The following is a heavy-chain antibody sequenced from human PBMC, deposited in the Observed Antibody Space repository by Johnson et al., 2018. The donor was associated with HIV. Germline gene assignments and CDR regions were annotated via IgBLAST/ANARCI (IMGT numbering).Heavy chain of an antibody. CDR1: GFTFSSYW. CDR3: AKDLSSGWYHAVDI. D-gene: IGHD6-19*01. J-gene: IGHJ3*02. Sequence: VQLVESGGGLVQPAASLRLSCAASGFTFSSYWMSWVRQAPGKGLEWVANIKQEGSEKNYVDSVKGRLTISRDNSKNTLYLQMNSLRAEDTAGYYCAKDLSSGWYHAVDIWGQGTMVTVSS. V-gene: IGHV3-7*01. CDR2: IKQEGSEK.